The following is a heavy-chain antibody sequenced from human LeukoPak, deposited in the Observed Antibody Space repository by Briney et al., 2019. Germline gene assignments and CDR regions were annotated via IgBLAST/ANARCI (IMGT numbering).Heavy chain of an antibody. J-gene: IGHJ3*02. V-gene: IGHV3-9*03. CDR2: INWNIDSI. CDR1: GFTFGDYA. CDR3: ATAMRVKGYYYESGDAFEI. D-gene: IGHD3-22*01. Sequence: PGRSLRLSCAASGFTFGDYALHWVRHAPGKGLDWVSSINWNIDSIGYADSVKGRFTISRYNAKNSRYLRSNSLRLEDMALYYCATAMRVKGYYYESGDAFEIWGQGTMVTVSS.